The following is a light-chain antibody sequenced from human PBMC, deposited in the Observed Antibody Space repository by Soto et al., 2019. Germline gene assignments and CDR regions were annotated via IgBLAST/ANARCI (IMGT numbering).Light chain of an antibody. Sequence: DILFTQSPCTLSLSAGERATLSCRASQSVSRNYLAWYQQKPRQAPRLLIYGASSTATGIPDRLSGSGAGTEFTLTIRSLQSEYSAVYYCQQYDNWPTFGQGTKVDIK. CDR1: QSVSRNY. J-gene: IGKJ1*01. V-gene: IGKV3-20*01. CDR3: QQYDNWPT. CDR2: GAS.